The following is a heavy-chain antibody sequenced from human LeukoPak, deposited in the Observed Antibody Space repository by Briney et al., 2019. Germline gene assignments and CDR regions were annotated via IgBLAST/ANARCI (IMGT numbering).Heavy chain of an antibody. CDR2: IRYDGSNK. CDR3: AKDSVSFVVRGDPTDY. CDR1: GFTFSSYG. J-gene: IGHJ4*02. Sequence: AGGSLRLSCAASGFTFSSYGMHWVRQAPGKGLEWVAFIRYDGSNKYYADSVKGRFTISRDNSKNTLYLQMNSLRAEDTAVYYCAKDSVSFVVRGDPTDYWGQGTLVTVSS. V-gene: IGHV3-30*02. D-gene: IGHD3-10*01.